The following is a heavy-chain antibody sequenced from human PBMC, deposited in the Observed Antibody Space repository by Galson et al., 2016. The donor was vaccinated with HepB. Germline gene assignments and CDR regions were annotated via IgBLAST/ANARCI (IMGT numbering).Heavy chain of an antibody. Sequence: CAISGDSVSSNRAAWNWIRQSPSRGLEWLGTTYYNSKWNYNYAVSVKGRITINPDTSKNQFSLQLNSVTPEDTAVYYCARDSYDVLTGQNDAFDIWGQGTMVTVSS. J-gene: IGHJ3*02. D-gene: IGHD3-9*01. V-gene: IGHV6-1*01. CDR3: ARDSYDVLTGQNDAFDI. CDR1: GDSVSSNRAA. CDR2: TYYNSKWNY.